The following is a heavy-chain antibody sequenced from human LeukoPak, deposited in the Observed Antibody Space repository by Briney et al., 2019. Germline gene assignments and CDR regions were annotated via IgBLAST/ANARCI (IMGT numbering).Heavy chain of an antibody. Sequence: GGSLRLSCAAPGFIFDNYAIHWVRQAPGKGLEWVSLISGDGGSTFYADSVRGRFTISRDNTRKSLSLQMSSLRSEDTALYYCARESETSGWYDYWGQGTLVTASS. CDR3: ARESETSGWYDY. J-gene: IGHJ4*02. D-gene: IGHD6-19*01. V-gene: IGHV3-43*02. CDR2: ISGDGGST. CDR1: GFIFDNYA.